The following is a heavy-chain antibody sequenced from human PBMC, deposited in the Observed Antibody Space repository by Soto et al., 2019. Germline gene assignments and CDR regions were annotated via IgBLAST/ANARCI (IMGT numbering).Heavy chain of an antibody. CDR3: ARLYYYGSGSYFGWFDP. D-gene: IGHD3-10*01. V-gene: IGHV4-39*01. CDR2: IYYSGST. CDR1: GGSISSSSYY. J-gene: IGHJ5*02. Sequence: SETLSLTCTVSGGSISSSSYYWGWIRQPPGKGLEWIGSIYYSGSTYYNPSLKSRVTISVDTSKNQFSLKLSSVTAADTAVYYCARLYYYGSGSYFGWFDPWGQGTLVTVSS.